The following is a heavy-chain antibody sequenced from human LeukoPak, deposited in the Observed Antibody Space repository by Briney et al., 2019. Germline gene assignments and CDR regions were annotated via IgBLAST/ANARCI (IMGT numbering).Heavy chain of an antibody. Sequence: SGGSLRLSCAASGFTFSSYAMSWVRQAPGKRLEWVSAISGSGGSTYYADSVKGRFTIPRDNSKNTLYLQMNSLRAEDTAVYYCAKDGLGAAAGTGFWWGQGTMVTVSS. J-gene: IGHJ3*01. D-gene: IGHD6-13*01. CDR2: ISGSGGST. V-gene: IGHV3-23*01. CDR1: GFTFSSYA. CDR3: AKDGLGAAAGTGFW.